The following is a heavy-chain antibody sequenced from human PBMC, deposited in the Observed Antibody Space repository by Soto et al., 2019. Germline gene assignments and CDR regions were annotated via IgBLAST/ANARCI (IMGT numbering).Heavy chain of an antibody. CDR1: GFTFDDYA. CDR2: ISWNSGSI. Sequence: EVQLVESGGGLVQPGRYLRLSCAASGFTFDDYAMHWVRQAPGKGLEWVSGISWNSGSIGYADSVKGRFTISRDNAKNSLYLQMNSLRAEDTALYYCAKDVGDYGAIDYWGQGTLVTVSS. CDR3: AKDVGDYGAIDY. V-gene: IGHV3-9*01. J-gene: IGHJ4*02. D-gene: IGHD4-17*01.